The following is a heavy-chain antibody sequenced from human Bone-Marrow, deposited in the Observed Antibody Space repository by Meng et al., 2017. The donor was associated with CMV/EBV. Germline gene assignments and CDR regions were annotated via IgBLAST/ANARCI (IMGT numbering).Heavy chain of an antibody. V-gene: IGHV3-30*02. CDR1: GFTFSSYG. D-gene: IGHD3-22*01. CDR2: IRYDGSNK. J-gene: IGHJ6*01. CDR3: AKRGDSSGTYAMDV. Sequence: GESLKISCAASGFTFSSYGMHWVRQAPGKGLEWVAFIRYDGSNKYHADSVKGRFTISRDNSKNTLYLQMNSLRAEDTAVYYCAKRGDSSGTYAMDVWGQGTTVTVYS.